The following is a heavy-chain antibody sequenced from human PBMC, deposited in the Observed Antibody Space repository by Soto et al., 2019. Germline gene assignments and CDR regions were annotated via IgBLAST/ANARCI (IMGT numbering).Heavy chain of an antibody. CDR3: ARVGGLAARTFDY. D-gene: IGHD6-6*01. Sequence: SETLSLTCTVSGVSISSSNYHWGWIRQPPGKGLEWIGSIYYTGSTNYNPSLKSRVTISVDTSKNQFSLNLRSMSPADTAVYYCARVGGLAARTFDYWGPGTLVTVSS. CDR1: GVSISSSNYH. V-gene: IGHV4-39*07. CDR2: IYYTGST. J-gene: IGHJ4*02.